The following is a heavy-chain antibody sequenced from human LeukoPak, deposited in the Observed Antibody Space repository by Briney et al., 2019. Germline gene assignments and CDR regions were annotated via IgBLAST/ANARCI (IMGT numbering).Heavy chain of an antibody. D-gene: IGHD2-8*02. CDR1: GYTFTSYY. CDR2: INPSGGST. J-gene: IGHJ5*02. Sequence: ASVKVSCKSSGYTFTSYYMHWVRQAPGQGLEWMGIINPSGGSTSYAQKFRGRVTMTRDTSTSTVYMELSSLRSEDTAVYYCARRGTAYCPVNGPCHPNWFDPWGQGTLVTVSS. V-gene: IGHV1-46*01. CDR3: ARRGTAYCPVNGPCHPNWFDP.